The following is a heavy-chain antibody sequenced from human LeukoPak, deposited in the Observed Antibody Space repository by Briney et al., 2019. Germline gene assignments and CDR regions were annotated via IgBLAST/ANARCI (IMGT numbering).Heavy chain of an antibody. J-gene: IGHJ4*02. V-gene: IGHV3-7*03. Sequence: GGSLRLSCAASGFTFSTSWMTWVRQAPGKGLEWVVNIKQDGSEKYYVDSVKGRFTISRDNAKNSLYLQMNSLRAEDTAVYYCARDISPQLVVDYWGQGTLVTVSS. CDR2: IKQDGSEK. CDR1: GFTFSTSW. CDR3: ARDISPQLVVDY. D-gene: IGHD1-1*01.